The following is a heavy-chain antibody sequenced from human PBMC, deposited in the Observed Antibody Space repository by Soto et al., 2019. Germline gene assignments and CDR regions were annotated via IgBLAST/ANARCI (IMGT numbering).Heavy chain of an antibody. J-gene: IGHJ4*02. CDR3: ARFLHDDTGYCISTSCYAGGAFDY. V-gene: IGHV4-30-4*01. D-gene: IGHD2-2*01. Sequence: QVQLQESGPGLVKPSQTLSLTCTVSGGSISSGDYYWSWIRQPPGKGLEWIGYIYYSGSTYYNPSLKSRVTISVDTSKNQFSLKLSSVTAADTAVYYCARFLHDDTGYCISTSCYAGGAFDYWGQGTLVTVSS. CDR2: IYYSGST. CDR1: GGSISSGDYY.